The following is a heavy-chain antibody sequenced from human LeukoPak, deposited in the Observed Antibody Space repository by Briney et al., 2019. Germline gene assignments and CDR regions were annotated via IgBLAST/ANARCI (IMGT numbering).Heavy chain of an antibody. CDR2: ISYDGSNK. CDR1: GFTFSSYG. D-gene: IGHD3-22*01. J-gene: IGHJ4*02. Sequence: HPGGSLRLSCAASGFTFSSYGMHWVRQAPGKGLEWVAVISYDGSNKYYADSVKGRFTISRDNAKNSLYLQMNSLRAEDTAVYYCARASYDRYLNLFDYWGQGTLVTVSS. CDR3: ARASYDRYLNLFDY. V-gene: IGHV3-30*03.